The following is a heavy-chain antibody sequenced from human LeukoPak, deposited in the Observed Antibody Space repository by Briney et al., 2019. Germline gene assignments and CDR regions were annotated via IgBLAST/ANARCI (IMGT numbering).Heavy chain of an antibody. Sequence: SETLSLTCTVSGGSISYYYWSWIRQPPGKGLEWIGYIYYSGSTNYNPSLKSRVTISVDTSKNQFSLKLSSVTAADTAVYYCARGDYYGSGPYYMDVWGKGTTVTVSS. D-gene: IGHD3-10*01. CDR3: ARGDYYGSGPYYMDV. J-gene: IGHJ6*03. V-gene: IGHV4-59*01. CDR2: IYYSGST. CDR1: GGSISYYY.